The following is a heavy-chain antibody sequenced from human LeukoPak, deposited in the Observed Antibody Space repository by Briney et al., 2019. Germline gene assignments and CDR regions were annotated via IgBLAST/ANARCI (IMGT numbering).Heavy chain of an antibody. CDR3: ARHDDFLSPYDY. Sequence: PSETLSLTCAVSGGSINSDYWWTWVRQSPGKGLEWIGEISHTGSVNYNLSLESRVTISTGKSKNQFSLMLRSVAAADTAVYYCARHDDFLSPYDYWGQGVLVTVSS. D-gene: IGHD3-3*01. J-gene: IGHJ4*02. CDR2: ISHTGSV. CDR1: GGSINSDYW. V-gene: IGHV4-4*02.